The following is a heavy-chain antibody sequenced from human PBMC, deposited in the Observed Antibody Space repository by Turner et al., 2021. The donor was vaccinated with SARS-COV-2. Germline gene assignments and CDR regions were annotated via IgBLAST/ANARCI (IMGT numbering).Heavy chain of an antibody. D-gene: IGHD2-21*01. CDR1: GFIFTKYP. V-gene: IGHV3-21*01. CDR2: LNSAATNL. CDR3: ARGGEVLGRRPDF. J-gene: IGHJ3*01. Sequence: DVQLVESGVGLVGPGGSLRVSCTASGFIFTKYPMNWVRQAPGKGLEWVSSLNSAATNLKYADSVKGRFTISRDDSKNSVYLQMNSLRVEDTGVYYCARGGEVLGRRPDFWGQGTLVTVSS.